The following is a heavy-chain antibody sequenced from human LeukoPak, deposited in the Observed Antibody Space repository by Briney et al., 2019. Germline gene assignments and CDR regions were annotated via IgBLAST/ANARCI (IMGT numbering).Heavy chain of an antibody. CDR1: GGSISSYY. CDR3: ARDYYDILTGYYTGRFDP. CDR2: IYTSGST. D-gene: IGHD3-9*01. V-gene: IGHV4-4*07. J-gene: IGHJ5*02. Sequence: PSETLSLTCTVSGGSISSYYWSWIRQPAGKGLEWIGRIYTSGSTNYNPSLQSRVTMSVDTSKNQFSLKLSSVTAADTAVYYCARDYYDILTGYYTGRFDPWGQGTLVTVSS.